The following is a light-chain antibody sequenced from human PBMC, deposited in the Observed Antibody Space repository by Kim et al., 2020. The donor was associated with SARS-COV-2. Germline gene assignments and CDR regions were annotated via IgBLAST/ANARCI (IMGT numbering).Light chain of an antibody. CDR1: QDISSW. Sequence: SASVGDRVTITCRASQDISSWLAGYQKKPGKAPKVLIYEASNLQSGVPSRFSGSGSGKDFTLTINGLQPEDFATYYCQQTHGFPLTFGGGTKVEI. CDR2: EAS. CDR3: QQTHGFPLT. J-gene: IGKJ4*01. V-gene: IGKV1D-12*01.